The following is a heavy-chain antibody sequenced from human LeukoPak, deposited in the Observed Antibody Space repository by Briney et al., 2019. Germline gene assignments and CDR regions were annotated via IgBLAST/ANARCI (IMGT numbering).Heavy chain of an antibody. CDR1: GFTFSSYA. CDR2: VSSSGGTT. CDR3: AKNGDRGAYCSGGSCYPYYYYYMDV. Sequence: GGSLRLSCAASGFTFSSYAMSWVRQAPGKGLEWVSAVSSSGGTTNYADPVKGRFTISRDNSKNTLSLQMNSLRAEDTAIYYCAKNGDRGAYCSGGSCYPYYYYYMDVWGKGTTVTISS. V-gene: IGHV3-23*01. D-gene: IGHD2-15*01. J-gene: IGHJ6*03.